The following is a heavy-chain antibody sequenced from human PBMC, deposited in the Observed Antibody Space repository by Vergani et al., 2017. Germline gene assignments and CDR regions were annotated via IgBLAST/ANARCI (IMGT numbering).Heavy chain of an antibody. V-gene: IGHV3-33*01. D-gene: IGHD6-19*01. CDR1: GFTFSSYG. CDR3: AREPAVAGRPCYYFDY. Sequence: QVQLVESGGGVVQPGRSLRLSCAASGFTFSSYGMHWVRQAPGKGLEWVAVIWYDGSNKYYADSVKGRFTISRDNSKNTLYLQMNSLRAEDTAVYYCAREPAVAGRPCYYFDYWGQGTLVTVSS. J-gene: IGHJ4*02. CDR2: IWYDGSNK.